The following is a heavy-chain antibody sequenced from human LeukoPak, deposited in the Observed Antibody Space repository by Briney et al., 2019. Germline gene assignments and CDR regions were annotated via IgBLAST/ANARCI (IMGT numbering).Heavy chain of an antibody. D-gene: IGHD3-16*01. V-gene: IGHV3-23*01. Sequence: GGSLRLSCAASGFTFSSYAMTWVRQAPGKGLEWVSAISGSGGSTYYADSVRGRFTISRDNSKNTLYLQMDSLRAEDTAVYYCAKHASQRQFDYWGQGTLVTVSS. CDR2: ISGSGGST. CDR1: GFTFSSYA. CDR3: AKHASQRQFDY. J-gene: IGHJ4*02.